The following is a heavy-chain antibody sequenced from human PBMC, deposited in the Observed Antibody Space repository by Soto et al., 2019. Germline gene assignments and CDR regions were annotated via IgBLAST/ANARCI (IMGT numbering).Heavy chain of an antibody. CDR1: GYTYTNHA. V-gene: IGHV1-3*01. CDR3: ARNYYDSCGLDS. D-gene: IGHD3-22*01. Sequence: ASVKVSRKASGYTYTNHAIHWVRQAPGQRLEWMGWINAGDDNTKYSQRFQDRVTITRDTSASTAYMELSSLRSEDTAVYYCARNYYDSCGLDSWGQGTLVTVSS. CDR2: INAGDDNT. J-gene: IGHJ4*02.